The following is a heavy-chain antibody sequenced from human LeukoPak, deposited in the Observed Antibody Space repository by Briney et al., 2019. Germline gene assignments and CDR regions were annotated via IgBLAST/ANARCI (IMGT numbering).Heavy chain of an antibody. Sequence: ASVKLSCKASGYTFTSYGISWVRQAPGQGLEWMGWISAYNGNTNYAQKLQGRVTMTTDTSTSTAYMELRSLRSDDTAVYYCARAGPFYSGNYLGFWGQGTLVTVSS. D-gene: IGHD1-26*01. J-gene: IGHJ4*02. CDR2: ISAYNGNT. V-gene: IGHV1-18*01. CDR1: GYTFTSYG. CDR3: ARAGPFYSGNYLGF.